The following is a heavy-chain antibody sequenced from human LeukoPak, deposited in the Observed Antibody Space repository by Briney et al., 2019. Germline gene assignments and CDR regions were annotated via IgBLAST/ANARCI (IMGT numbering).Heavy chain of an antibody. J-gene: IGHJ5*02. D-gene: IGHD6-13*01. CDR3: ARDSSSWYFGWFDP. Sequence: ASVKVSCKASGYTFTGYYMHWVRQAPGQGLEWMGRINPNSGGTNYAQKFHGRVTMTRDTSISTAYMELSRLRSDDTAVYYCARDSSSWYFGWFDPWGQGTLVTVSS. CDR2: INPNSGGT. CDR1: GYTFTGYY. V-gene: IGHV1-2*06.